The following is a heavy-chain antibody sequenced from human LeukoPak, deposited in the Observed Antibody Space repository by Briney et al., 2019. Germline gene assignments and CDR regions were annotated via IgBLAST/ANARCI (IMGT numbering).Heavy chain of an antibody. V-gene: IGHV4-39*07. CDR1: GGSISTSNYY. J-gene: IGHJ3*02. D-gene: IGHD5-24*01. Sequence: PSETLSLTCTVSGGSISTSNYYWGWIRQPPGKGLEWIGNIFYSGSTYYSPSLKRRVTISLDTSRNQFSLKLSSVTAADTAVYYCARDQVEDGYNYGHDAFDIWGQGTMVTDSS. CDR3: ARDQVEDGYNYGHDAFDI. CDR2: IFYSGST.